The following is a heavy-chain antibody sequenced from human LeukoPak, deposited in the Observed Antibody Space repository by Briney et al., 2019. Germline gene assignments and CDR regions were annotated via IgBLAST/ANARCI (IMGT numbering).Heavy chain of an antibody. CDR2: FDTDGSKT. D-gene: IGHD2/OR15-2a*01. Sequence: GGSLRLSCAASGFTFSNGWVHWVRQAPGRGLVWVSRFDTDGSKTTYADSVKGRFTISRDNAKNTLYLQMNSLRVEDTAVYYCARSRGGFYHYWGQGTLVTVSS. J-gene: IGHJ4*02. CDR3: ARSRGGFYHY. CDR1: GFTFSNGW. V-gene: IGHV3-74*01.